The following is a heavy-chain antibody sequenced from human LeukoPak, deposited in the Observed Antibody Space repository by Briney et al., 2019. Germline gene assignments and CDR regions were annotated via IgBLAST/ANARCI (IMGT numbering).Heavy chain of an antibody. V-gene: IGHV1-8*02. D-gene: IGHD1-7*01. J-gene: IGHJ3*02. CDR1: GYTFTSYD. Sequence: AXVKVSCKASGYTFTSYDINWVRQAPGQGLEWMGWMNPNSGNTDYAQKFQGRVTMTRNTSISTAYMELSSLRSEDTAVYYCASRWMYNWNYNDAFDIWGQGTMVTVSS. CDR2: MNPNSGNT. CDR3: ASRWMYNWNYNDAFDI.